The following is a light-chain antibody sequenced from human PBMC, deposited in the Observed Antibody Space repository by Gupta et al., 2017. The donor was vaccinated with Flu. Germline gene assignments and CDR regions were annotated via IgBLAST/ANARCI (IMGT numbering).Light chain of an antibody. CDR1: QSVSSY. CDR2: DAS. J-gene: IGKJ4*01. CDR3: QQRSNWPLT. V-gene: IGKV3-11*01. Sequence: DIVLTQSPATLSLSPGERATLSCRASQSVSSYLAWYQQKPGQAPRLLIYDASNRATGSPARFSGSVSGTDFSLTISSLEPEDVAVYYCQQRSNWPLTFGGGTKVEIK.